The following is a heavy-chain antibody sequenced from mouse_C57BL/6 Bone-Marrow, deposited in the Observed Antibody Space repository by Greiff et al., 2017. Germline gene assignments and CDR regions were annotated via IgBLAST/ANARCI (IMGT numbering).Heavy chain of an antibody. CDR2: IHPNSGST. Sequence: QVQLQQPGAELVKPGASVKLSCKASGYTFTSYWMHWVKQRPGQGLEWIGTIHPNSGSTNYNEKFKSKATLTVDKSSSTAYMQLSSLTSEDSAVYYCARRGDYYGNPYYFDYWGQGTTLTVSS. D-gene: IGHD2-1*01. J-gene: IGHJ2*01. CDR3: ARRGDYYGNPYYFDY. CDR1: GYTFTSYW. V-gene: IGHV1-64*01.